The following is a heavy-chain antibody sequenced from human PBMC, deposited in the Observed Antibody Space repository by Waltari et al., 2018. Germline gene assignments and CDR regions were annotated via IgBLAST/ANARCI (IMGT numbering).Heavy chain of an antibody. CDR2: ISSSSSYI. D-gene: IGHD2-15*01. CDR1: GFTFSSYS. V-gene: IGHV3-21*01. J-gene: IGHJ4*02. CDR3: ARACSGGSCSDY. Sequence: EVQLVESGGGLVKPGGSLRLSCAASGFTFSSYSMNWVRQAPGKGLEWVSSISSSSSYIYYADSVKGRFTISRDNAKNSLYLQMNSLRAEDTAVYYCARACSGGSCSDYWGQGTLVTVSS.